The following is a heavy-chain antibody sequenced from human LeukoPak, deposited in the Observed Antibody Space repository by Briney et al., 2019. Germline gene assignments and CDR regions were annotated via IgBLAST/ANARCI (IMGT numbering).Heavy chain of an antibody. J-gene: IGHJ4*02. CDR1: GFIFGSYA. Sequence: GGSLRLSCEASGFIFGSYAMGWVRQAPGKGLEWVSGLSGLGYRTHYADSVRGRFIISRDNSKNSLYLQMNSLRAEDTAIYYCARDERLLSFLKWGQGTLVTVSS. D-gene: IGHD3-3*01. CDR2: LSGLGYRT. CDR3: ARDERLLSFLK. V-gene: IGHV3-23*01.